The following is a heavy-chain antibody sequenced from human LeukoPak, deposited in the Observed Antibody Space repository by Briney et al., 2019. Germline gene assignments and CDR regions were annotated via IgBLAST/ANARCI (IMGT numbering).Heavy chain of an antibody. V-gene: IGHV1-3*01. CDR2: XNAANGNT. J-gene: IGHJ5*02. CDR1: GFTFXTYT. Sequence: KVSCKTSGFTFXTYTMHWVRQAPGQRLEWMGXXNAANGNTQYPQKFQGRVTITRDTSASTAYMELSSLRSEDTAVYYCARGAPIRVAVAATFDPWGQGTLVTVPS. D-gene: IGHD6-19*01. CDR3: ARGAPIRVAVAATFDP.